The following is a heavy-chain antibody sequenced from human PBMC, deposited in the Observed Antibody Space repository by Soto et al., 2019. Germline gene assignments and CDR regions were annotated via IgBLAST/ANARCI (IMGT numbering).Heavy chain of an antibody. CDR1: GGSISSGGYY. CDR3: AREEKITMVRGVIISYFDY. V-gene: IGHV4-31*03. CDR2: IYYSGST. Sequence: SETLSLTCTVSGGSISSGGYYWSWIRQHPGKGLEWIGYIYYSGSTYYNPSLKSRVTISVDTSKNQFSLKLSSMTAADTAVYYCAREEKITMVRGVIISYFDYWGQGTLVTVSS. D-gene: IGHD3-10*01. J-gene: IGHJ4*02.